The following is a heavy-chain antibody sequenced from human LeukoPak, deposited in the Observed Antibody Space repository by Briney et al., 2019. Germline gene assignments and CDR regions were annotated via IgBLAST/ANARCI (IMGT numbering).Heavy chain of an antibody. CDR3: ARDRLKDCSGGSCYSDWFDP. V-gene: IGHV7-4-1*02. CDR2: INTNTGNP. J-gene: IGHJ5*02. CDR1: GYTFTSNY. Sequence: GASVKVSCKASGYTFTSNYMNWVRQAPGQGLEWMGWINTNTGNPTYAQGFTGRFVFSLDTSVSTAYLQISSLKAEDTAVYYCARDRLKDCSGGSCYSDWFDPWGQGTLVTVSS. D-gene: IGHD2-15*01.